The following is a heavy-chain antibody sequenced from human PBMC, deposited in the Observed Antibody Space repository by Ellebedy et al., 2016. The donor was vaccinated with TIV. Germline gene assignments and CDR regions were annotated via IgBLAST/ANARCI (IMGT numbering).Heavy chain of an antibody. J-gene: IGHJ4*02. Sequence: GESLKISXAASGFTVSSNYMSWVRQAPGKGLEWVSVIYSGGSTYYADSVKGRFTISRDNSKNTLYLQMNSLRAEDTAVYYCARDRMGTTPYFDYWGQGTLVTVSS. V-gene: IGHV3-53*01. CDR1: GFTVSSNY. D-gene: IGHD1-26*01. CDR2: IYSGGST. CDR3: ARDRMGTTPYFDY.